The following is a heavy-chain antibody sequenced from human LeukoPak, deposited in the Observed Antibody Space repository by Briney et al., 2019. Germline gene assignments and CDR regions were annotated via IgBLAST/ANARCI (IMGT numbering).Heavy chain of an antibody. V-gene: IGHV4-38-2*02. CDR2: IHYSGST. CDR3: ARHVLSTGWYFDY. CDR1: GYSISSGYY. J-gene: IGHJ4*02. Sequence: SEALSLTCTVSGYSISSGYYWGWIRQAPGKGLEWIGSIHYSGSTYYNPSLRSRVTISVDTSKNQFSLKVRSVTAADTAVYYCARHVLSTGWYFDYWGQGTLVTVSS. D-gene: IGHD2-8*02.